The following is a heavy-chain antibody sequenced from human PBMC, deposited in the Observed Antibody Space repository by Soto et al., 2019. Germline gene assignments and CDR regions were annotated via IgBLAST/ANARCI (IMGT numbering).Heavy chain of an antibody. CDR3: ARATPPSDYYDSSGYFVYFDY. J-gene: IGHJ4*02. CDR1: GYTFTSYA. D-gene: IGHD3-22*01. Sequence: ASVKVSCKASGYTFTSYAMHWVRQAPGQRLEWMGWINAGNGNTKYSQKFQGRVTITRDTSASTAYMELSSLRSEDTAVYYCARATPPSDYYDSSGYFVYFDYWGQGTLVTGSS. CDR2: INAGNGNT. V-gene: IGHV1-3*01.